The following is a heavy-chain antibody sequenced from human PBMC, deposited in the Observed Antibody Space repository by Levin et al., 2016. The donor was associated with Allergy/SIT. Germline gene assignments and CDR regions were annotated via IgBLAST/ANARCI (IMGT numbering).Heavy chain of an antibody. Sequence: GESLKISCAASGFTLSSYWMHWVRQAPGKGLVWVSRINSDGSSTSYADSVKGRFTISRDNAKNTLYLQMNSLRAEDTAVYYCARDKMGYCTGGRCLSSWYFDYWGQGTLVTVSS. J-gene: IGHJ4*02. CDR2: INSDGSST. CDR1: GFTLSSYW. CDR3: ARDKMGYCTGGRCLSSWYFDY. V-gene: IGHV3-74*01. D-gene: IGHD2-15*01.